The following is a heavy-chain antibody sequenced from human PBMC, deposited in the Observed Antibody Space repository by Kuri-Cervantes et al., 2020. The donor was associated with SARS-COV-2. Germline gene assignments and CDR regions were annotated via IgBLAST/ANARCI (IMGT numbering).Heavy chain of an antibody. CDR3: ARIGYGGSYFGFDY. CDR1: GYTFTSYG. Sequence: ASVKVSCKASGYTFTSYGISWVRQAPGQGLEWMGWISAYNGNTNYAQKLQGRVTMTTDTSTNTAYMELSRLRSDDTAVYYCARIGYGGSYFGFDYWGQGTLVTVSS. CDR2: ISAYNGNT. J-gene: IGHJ4*02. D-gene: IGHD1-26*01. V-gene: IGHV1-18*01.